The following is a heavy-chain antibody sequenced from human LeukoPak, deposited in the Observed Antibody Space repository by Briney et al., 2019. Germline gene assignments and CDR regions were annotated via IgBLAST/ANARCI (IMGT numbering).Heavy chain of an antibody. D-gene: IGHD6-13*01. Sequence: GGSLRLSCAASGFTFSSYWMSWVRQAPGKGLEWVANIKQDGSEKYYVDSVKGRFTISRDNAKNSLYLQMNSLRAEDTAVYYCARVAPSFAAAGSPYFDYWGQGTLVTVSS. J-gene: IGHJ4*02. CDR2: IKQDGSEK. CDR3: ARVAPSFAAAGSPYFDY. V-gene: IGHV3-7*01. CDR1: GFTFSSYW.